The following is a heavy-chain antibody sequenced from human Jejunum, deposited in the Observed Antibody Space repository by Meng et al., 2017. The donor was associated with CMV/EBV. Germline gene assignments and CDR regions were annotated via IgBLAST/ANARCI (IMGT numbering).Heavy chain of an antibody. CDR3: ARGPGGFGDFNFDS. V-gene: IGHV4-4*07. CDR2: IYFGGST. Sequence: QVELQDLGPGRRSPSVPLPLPCCCSVGSISNHSWGWIRQPAGKVLAWFGRIYFGGSTNYNHSLKSRVTMSVEMSKNQFSMSLYSVTAADTAVYYCARGPGGFGDFNFDSWGQGTLVTVSS. D-gene: IGHD3-10*01. J-gene: IGHJ4*02. CDR1: VGSISNHS.